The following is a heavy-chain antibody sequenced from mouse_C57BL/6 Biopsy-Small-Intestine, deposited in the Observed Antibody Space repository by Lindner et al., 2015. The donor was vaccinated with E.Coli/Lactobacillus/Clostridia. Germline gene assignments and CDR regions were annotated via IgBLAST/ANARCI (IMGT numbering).Heavy chain of an antibody. CDR1: GYSFTTYG. J-gene: IGHJ4*01. V-gene: IGHV1-53*01. CDR2: ISTYNGDR. Sequence: SVKVSCKASGYSFTTYGISWVRQAPGQGFEWMGWISTYNGDRNYAQKFQGRVTMTTDTSTSTVYMELRSLRSDDTAVYYCVRGPDYWGQGTLVTVSS. CDR3: VRGPDY.